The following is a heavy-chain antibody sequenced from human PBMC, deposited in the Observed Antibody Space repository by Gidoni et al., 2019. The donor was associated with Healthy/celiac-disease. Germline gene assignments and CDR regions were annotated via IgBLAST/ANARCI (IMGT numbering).Heavy chain of an antibody. J-gene: IGHJ5*01. CDR1: GYTFNSYG. D-gene: IGHD1-20*01. Sequence: QVQLWQSGAEVKKPGTSVKVSCKASGYTFNSYGISWGRQAHGQGLEWMAWIYPSNGNTTFAQNLQGRVTLTTDTSPSTAYMELRRLRSDDTAVYYCASVRYRDSWFDSWGQGTLVTVSS. CDR2: IYPSNGNT. CDR3: ASVRYRDSWFDS. V-gene: IGHV1-18*01.